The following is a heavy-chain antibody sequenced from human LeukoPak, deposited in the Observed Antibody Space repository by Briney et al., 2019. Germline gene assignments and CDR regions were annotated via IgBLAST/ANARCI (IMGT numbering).Heavy chain of an antibody. V-gene: IGHV3-23*01. CDR1: GYSFTSYW. J-gene: IGHJ1*01. CDR3: AKEGYDSSGYYYAYFQH. Sequence: GESLKISCKGSGYSFTSYWIGWVRQAPGKGLEWVSAISGSGVTTYYADSVKGRFTISRDNSKNTLYLQMNSLRAEDTAVYYCAKEGYDSSGYYYAYFQHWGQGTLVTVSS. CDR2: ISGSGVTT. D-gene: IGHD3-22*01.